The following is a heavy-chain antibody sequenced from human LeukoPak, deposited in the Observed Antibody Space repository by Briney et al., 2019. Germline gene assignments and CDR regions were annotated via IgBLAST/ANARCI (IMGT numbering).Heavy chain of an antibody. CDR3: ARGLYGSDSY. D-gene: IGHD6-19*01. CDR2: IYYSGST. V-gene: IGHV4-31*03. CDR1: GGSISSGGYY. J-gene: IGHJ4*02. Sequence: PSETLSLTCTVSGGSISSGGYYWSWIRQHPGKGLEWIGYIYYSGSTYYNPSLKSRVTISVDTSKDQFSLKLSSVTAADTAVYYCARGLYGSDSYWGQGNLVTVSS.